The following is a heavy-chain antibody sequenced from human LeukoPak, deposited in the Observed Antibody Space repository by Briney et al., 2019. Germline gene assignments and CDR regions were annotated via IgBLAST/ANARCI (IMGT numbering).Heavy chain of an antibody. CDR3: ARGPFGECPAFDY. V-gene: IGHV1-18*01. CDR1: GYTFTSYG. Sequence: VASVTVSCKASGYTFTSYGISWVRQAPGEGREWMGWISAYNGNTNYAQKLQGRVTMTTATSTSTAYMELRSLRSDDTAVYYCARGPFGECPAFDYWGQGTLVTVSS. J-gene: IGHJ4*02. D-gene: IGHD3-10*01. CDR2: ISAYNGNT.